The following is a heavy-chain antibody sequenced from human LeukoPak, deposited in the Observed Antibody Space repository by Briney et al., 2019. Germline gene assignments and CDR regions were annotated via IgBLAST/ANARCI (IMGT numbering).Heavy chain of an antibody. J-gene: IGHJ5*02. V-gene: IGHV3-66*04. Sequence: GGSLRLSCAASGFTFSSYEMNWVRQAPGKGLEWVSIIYSSGSTYYADSVKGRFTISRDNSKNTLYLQMNSLRAEDTAVYYCARRGNYYGSGSNNWFDPWGQGTLVTVSS. CDR3: ARRGNYYGSGSNNWFDP. D-gene: IGHD3-10*01. CDR1: GFTFSSYE. CDR2: IYSSGST.